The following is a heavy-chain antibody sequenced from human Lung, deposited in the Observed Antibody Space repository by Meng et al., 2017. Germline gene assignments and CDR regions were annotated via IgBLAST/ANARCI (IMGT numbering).Heavy chain of an antibody. CDR2: IKSDGSDK. Sequence: GRSLRLSCAASGFTFNTYWMSWVRQPPGKGLEWVASIKSDGSDKYYVDSVKGRFTISRDDAKNSVSLQMSSLRAEDTAVYFCARGSMDVWGQGTTVTVSS. V-gene: IGHV3-7*01. CDR1: GFTFNTYW. J-gene: IGHJ6*02. CDR3: ARGSMDV.